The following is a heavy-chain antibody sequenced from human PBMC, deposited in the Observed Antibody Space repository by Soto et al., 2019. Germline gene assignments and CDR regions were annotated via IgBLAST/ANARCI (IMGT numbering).Heavy chain of an antibody. CDR1: GYTFTGYY. D-gene: IGHD1-26*01. CDR3: AISGSYYYYCGMDV. Sequence: ASVKVSCKASGYTFTGYYMHWVRQAPGQGLEWMGWINPNSGGTNYAQKFQGRVTMTRDTSISTAYMELRSLRSDDTAVYYCAISGSYYYYCGMDVWGQGSTVTVSS. CDR2: INPNSGGT. J-gene: IGHJ6*02. V-gene: IGHV1-2*02.